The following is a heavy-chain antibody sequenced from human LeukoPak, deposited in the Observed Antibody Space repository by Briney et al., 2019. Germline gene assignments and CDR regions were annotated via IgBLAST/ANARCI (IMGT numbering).Heavy chain of an antibody. CDR2: IYYSGST. D-gene: IGHD5-24*01. CDR1: EGSIDSSTYY. V-gene: IGHV4-31*03. CDR3: ARVRDPLDY. J-gene: IGHJ4*02. Sequence: PSETLSLTCTVSEGSIDSSTYYWSWIRQHPGKGLEWIGYIYYSGSTYYNPSLKSRVTISVDTSKNQFSLKVSSVTAADTAVYYCARVRDPLDYWGQGTLVTVSS.